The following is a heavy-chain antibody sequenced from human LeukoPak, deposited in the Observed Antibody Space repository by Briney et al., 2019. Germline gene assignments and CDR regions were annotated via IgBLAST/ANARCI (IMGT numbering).Heavy chain of an antibody. CDR1: GYTFTGYF. D-gene: IGHD4-17*01. V-gene: IGHV1-2*02. CDR2: ILPNTGGT. J-gene: IGHJ4*02. Sequence: ASVKVSCKASGYTFTGYFLHWVRQAPGQGFEWMGWILPNTGGTHYAQKFQGRVTVTRDTSISTAYMEVSRLTSDDTAVYYCARKGEHYGDYDYWGQGTLVTVSS. CDR3: ARKGEHYGDYDY.